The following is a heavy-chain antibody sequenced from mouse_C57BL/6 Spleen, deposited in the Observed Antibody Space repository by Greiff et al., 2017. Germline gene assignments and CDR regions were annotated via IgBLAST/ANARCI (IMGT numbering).Heavy chain of an antibody. V-gene: IGHV1-26*01. Sequence: VQLQQSGPELVKPGASVKISCKASGYTFTDYYMNWVKQSHGKSLEWSGDINPNNGGTSYNQKFKGKATLTVDKSSSTAYMEIRSLTSEDSAVYYCARSGYYGSSSYYFDYWGQGTTLTVSS. CDR1: GYTFTDYY. CDR3: ARSGYYGSSSYYFDY. CDR2: INPNNGGT. D-gene: IGHD1-1*01. J-gene: IGHJ2*01.